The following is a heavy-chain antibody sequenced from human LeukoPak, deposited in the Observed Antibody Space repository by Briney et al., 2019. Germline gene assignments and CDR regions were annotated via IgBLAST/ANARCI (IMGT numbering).Heavy chain of an antibody. Sequence: AETLSLTCAVYGGSFSGYYWSWIRQPPGKGLEWIGEIKHSGSTNYNPSLKSRVTISVDTSKNQFSLKLSSVTAADTAVYYCARGPSDTDFWSGYPLDYWGQGTLVTVSS. V-gene: IGHV4-34*01. CDR2: IKHSGST. CDR3: ARGPSDTDFWSGYPLDY. CDR1: GGSFSGYY. D-gene: IGHD3-3*01. J-gene: IGHJ4*02.